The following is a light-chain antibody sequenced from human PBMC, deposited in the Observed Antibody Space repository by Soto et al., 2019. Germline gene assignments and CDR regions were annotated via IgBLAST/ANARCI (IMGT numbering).Light chain of an antibody. J-gene: IGLJ1*01. CDR2: DVS. CDR3: SSYTSANTPAYV. CDR1: SSDVGGYNY. Sequence: QSVLTQPASVSGSPGQSITISCTGTSSDVGGYNYVSWYQQHPGEAPKLMIYDVSNRPSGVSNRFSGSKSGNTASLTISGLQAEDEADYYCSSYTSANTPAYVFGTGTKLTVL. V-gene: IGLV2-14*01.